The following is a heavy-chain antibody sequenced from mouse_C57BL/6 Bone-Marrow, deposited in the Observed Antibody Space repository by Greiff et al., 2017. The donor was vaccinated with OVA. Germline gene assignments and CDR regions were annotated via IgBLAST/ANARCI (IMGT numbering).Heavy chain of an antibody. CDR3: ARVGPYYLYWYFDV. J-gene: IGHJ1*03. CDR1: GFTITSYD. V-gene: IGHV1-85*01. Sequence: QVQLQQSGPELVKPGASVKLSCKASGFTITSYDLNWVKQRPGQGLAWIGWIYPRDGSTTYNEKFKGKATLTVDTSSSPAYMELHSLTSEDSAVYVCARVGPYYLYWYFDVWGTGTTVTVSS. CDR2: IYPRDGST. D-gene: IGHD1-1*02.